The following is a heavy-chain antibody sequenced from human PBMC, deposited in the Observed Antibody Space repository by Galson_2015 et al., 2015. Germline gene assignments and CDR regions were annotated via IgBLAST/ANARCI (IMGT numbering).Heavy chain of an antibody. V-gene: IGHV3-49*03. D-gene: IGHD3-9*01. J-gene: IGHJ3*02. CDR2: IRSKAYGGTT. Sequence: SLRLSCAVSGFTFGDYAMSWFRQAPGKGLEWVGFIRSKAYGGTTEYAASVKGRFTISRDDSKSIAYLQMNSLKTEDTAVYYCTRDTPDILTGYYENDAFDIWGQGTMVTVSS. CDR1: GFTFGDYA. CDR3: TRDTPDILTGYYENDAFDI.